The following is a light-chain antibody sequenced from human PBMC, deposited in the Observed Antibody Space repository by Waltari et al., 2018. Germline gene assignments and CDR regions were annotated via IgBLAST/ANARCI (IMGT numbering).Light chain of an antibody. V-gene: IGLV2-14*01. CDR3: SSYTSSSTWV. CDR2: DVS. CDR1: SSAVGGYNY. Sequence: QSALTPPASVSGSPGQSTTISCPGTSSAVGGYNYVSWYQQHPGKAPKLMIYDVSKRPSGVSNRFSGSKSGNPASLTISGLQAEDEADYYCSSYTSSSTWVFGGGTKLTVL. J-gene: IGLJ3*02.